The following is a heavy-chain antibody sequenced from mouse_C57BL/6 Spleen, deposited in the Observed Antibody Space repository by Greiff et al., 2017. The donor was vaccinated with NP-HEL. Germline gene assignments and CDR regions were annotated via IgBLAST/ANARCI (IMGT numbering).Heavy chain of an antibody. J-gene: IGHJ3*01. V-gene: IGHV10-1*01. D-gene: IGHD2-3*01. CDR2: IRSKSNNYAT. CDR3: VYDGYPAWFAY. Sequence: EVQLVESGGGLVQPKGSLKLSCAASGFSFNTYAMNWVRQAPGKGLEWVARIRSKSNNYATYYADSVKDRFTISRDDSESMLYLQMNNLKTEDTAMYYCVYDGYPAWFAYWGQGTLVTVSA. CDR1: GFSFNTYA.